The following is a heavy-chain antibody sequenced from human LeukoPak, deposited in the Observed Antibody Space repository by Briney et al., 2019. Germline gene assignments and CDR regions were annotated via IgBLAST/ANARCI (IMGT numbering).Heavy chain of an antibody. Sequence: PGGSLRLSCAASGFTFSSYAMSWVRQAPGKGLEWVSAISGSGGSIYYADSVKGRFTISRDNSKNTLYLQMNSLRAEDTAVYYCAKYYYDIFYFDYWGQGTLVTVSS. D-gene: IGHD3-9*01. CDR3: AKYYYDIFYFDY. J-gene: IGHJ4*02. CDR2: ISGSGGSI. CDR1: GFTFSSYA. V-gene: IGHV3-23*01.